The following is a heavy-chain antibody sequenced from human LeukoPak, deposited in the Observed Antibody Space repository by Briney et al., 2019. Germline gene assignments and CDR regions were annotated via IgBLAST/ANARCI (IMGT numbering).Heavy chain of an antibody. V-gene: IGHV4-59*01. CDR2: IYYSGST. CDR3: ARGYCSGGSCYHFDY. CDR1: GGSISSYY. J-gene: IGHJ4*02. Sequence: SETLSLTCTVSGGSISSYYWSWIRQPPGKGLEWIGYIYYSGSTNYNPSLKSRVTISVDTSKNQSSLKLSSVTAADTAVYHCARGYCSGGSCYHFDYWGQGTLVTVSS. D-gene: IGHD2-15*01.